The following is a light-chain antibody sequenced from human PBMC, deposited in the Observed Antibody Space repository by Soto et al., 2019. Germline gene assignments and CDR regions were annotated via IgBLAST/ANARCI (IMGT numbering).Light chain of an antibody. V-gene: IGLV2-8*01. Sequence: QSVLTQPASVSGSPGQSITISCTGSSSDVGGYDYVSWYQQHPGKAPKLMIYEVTQRPSGVPDRFSGSKSGNTASLTVSGLQAEDDADYYCSSYAGSNMGVFGTGTKLTVL. CDR1: SSDVGGYDY. J-gene: IGLJ1*01. CDR2: EVT. CDR3: SSYAGSNMGV.